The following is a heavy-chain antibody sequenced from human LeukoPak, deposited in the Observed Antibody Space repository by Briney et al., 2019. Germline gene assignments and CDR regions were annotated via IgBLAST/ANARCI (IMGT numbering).Heavy chain of an antibody. CDR2: ISYIGST. CDR3: ARDLVTVTKGFDI. Sequence: SETLSPTCAVSDDSFSSHYWTWIRQPPGKGLEWIGYISYIGSTNYNPSLKSRVTISIDTSKNQFSLKLTSVTAADTAVYYCARDLVTVTKGFDIWGQGTMVSVSS. V-gene: IGHV4-59*11. J-gene: IGHJ3*02. D-gene: IGHD4-17*01. CDR1: DDSFSSHY.